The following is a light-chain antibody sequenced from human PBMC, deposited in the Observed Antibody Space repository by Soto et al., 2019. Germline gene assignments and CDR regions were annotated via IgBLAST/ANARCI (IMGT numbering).Light chain of an antibody. V-gene: IGKV3-20*01. Sequence: EIMLSQSPGALSLSPGESATLSCRASQSVSDTHVAWYQQRPGQAPRLLIYDASRRDIGVPDRFIGSGSATDFTLTISRLEPEDFAVYYCQQYGRSPPITFGQGTRLEIK. CDR2: DAS. CDR3: QQYGRSPPIT. J-gene: IGKJ5*01. CDR1: QSVSDTH.